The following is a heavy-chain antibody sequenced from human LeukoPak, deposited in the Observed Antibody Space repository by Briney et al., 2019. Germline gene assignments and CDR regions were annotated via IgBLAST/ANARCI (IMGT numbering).Heavy chain of an antibody. CDR2: ISSSSSYT. Sequence: PGGSLRLSCAASGFTFSDYYMSWIRQAPGKGLEWVSYISSSSSYTNYADSVKGRFTISRDNAKNSLYLQMNSLRAEDTAVYYCARDKGGCGYYNFDYWGQGTLVTVSS. V-gene: IGHV3-11*06. CDR3: ARDKGGCGYYNFDY. D-gene: IGHD5-12*01. J-gene: IGHJ4*02. CDR1: GFTFSDYY.